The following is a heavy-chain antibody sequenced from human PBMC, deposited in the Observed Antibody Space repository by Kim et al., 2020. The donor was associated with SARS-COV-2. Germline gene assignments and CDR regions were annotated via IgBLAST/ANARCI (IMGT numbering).Heavy chain of an antibody. CDR3: AKSSGWHVDAFDI. D-gene: IGHD6-19*01. J-gene: IGHJ3*02. Sequence: TPSLKSRVTISVDTSKNQFSLKLSSVTAADTAVYYCAKSSGWHVDAFDIWGQGTMVTVSS. V-gene: IGHV4-34*01.